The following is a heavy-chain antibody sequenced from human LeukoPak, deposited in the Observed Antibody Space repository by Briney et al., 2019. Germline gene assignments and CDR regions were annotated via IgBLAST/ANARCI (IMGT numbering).Heavy chain of an antibody. J-gene: IGHJ6*03. V-gene: IGHV4-61*02. CDR2: IYTSGST. CDR1: GDSISSASYS. D-gene: IGHD6-13*01. Sequence: SETLSLTCTVSGDSISSASYSWSWIRPPAGKGLEWIGRIYTSGSTNYNPSLKSRVTISVDTSKNHFSLRLSSVTAADTAVYYCARSYSSSSVLSYYYFYMDVWGKGTTVTVSS. CDR3: ARSYSSSSVLSYYYFYMDV.